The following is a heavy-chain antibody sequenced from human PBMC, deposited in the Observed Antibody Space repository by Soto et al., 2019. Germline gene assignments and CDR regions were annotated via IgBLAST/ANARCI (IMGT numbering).Heavy chain of an antibody. CDR1: GGSISSYY. CDR3: AREGSGWHRYFDY. Sequence: SETLSLTYIVSGGSISSYYWNWIRQPAGKGLGWIGRIFTSGSTNYNPSLKSRVTMSVDTSKNQFSLKLSSVTAADTAVYYCAREGSGWHRYFDYWGQGSLVTVS. CDR2: IFTSGST. D-gene: IGHD6-19*01. J-gene: IGHJ4*02. V-gene: IGHV4-4*07.